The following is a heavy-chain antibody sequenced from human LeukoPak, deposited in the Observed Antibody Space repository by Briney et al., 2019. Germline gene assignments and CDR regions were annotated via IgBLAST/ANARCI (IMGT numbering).Heavy chain of an antibody. J-gene: IGHJ4*02. Sequence: SGGSLRLSCAASGFTFSSNWMSWVRQAPGKGLEWVAKIKQDGSEIYYVDSVKGRFTSSTDNAKNSMYLKMNVLRAEDTAVYYCARVTAGFDYWGQGTLVTVS. CDR3: ARVTAGFDY. CDR1: GFTFSSNW. V-gene: IGHV3-7*01. D-gene: IGHD6-13*01. CDR2: IKQDGSEI.